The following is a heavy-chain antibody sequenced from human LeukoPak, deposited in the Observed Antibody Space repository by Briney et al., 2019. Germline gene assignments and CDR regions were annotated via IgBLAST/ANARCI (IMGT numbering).Heavy chain of an antibody. J-gene: IGHJ6*03. Sequence: PGGSLRLSCAASGFTFSSYWMSWVRQAPGKGLEWVANIKQDGSEKYYVDSVKGRFTISRDNAKNSLYLQMNSLRAEETAVYYCARYAGYCSSTSCYEDYYYYMDVWGKGTTVTVSS. CDR3: ARYAGYCSSTSCYEDYYYYMDV. CDR2: IKQDGSEK. CDR1: GFTFSSYW. V-gene: IGHV3-7*01. D-gene: IGHD2-2*03.